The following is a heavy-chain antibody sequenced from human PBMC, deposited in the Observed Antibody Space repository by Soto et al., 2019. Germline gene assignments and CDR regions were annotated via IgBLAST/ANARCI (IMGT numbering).Heavy chain of an antibody. J-gene: IGHJ5*02. CDR2: IYYSGST. V-gene: IGHV4-39*01. Sequence: SETLSLTCTVSGGSISSSSYYWGWIRQPPGKGLEWIGSIYYSGSTYYNPSLKSRVTISVDTSKNQFSLKLSSVTAADTAVYYCARRVYVRELGYCTNGVCYRSYNWFDPWAREPWSPSPQ. CDR3: ARRVYVRELGYCTNGVCYRSYNWFDP. CDR1: GGSISSSSYY. D-gene: IGHD2-8*01.